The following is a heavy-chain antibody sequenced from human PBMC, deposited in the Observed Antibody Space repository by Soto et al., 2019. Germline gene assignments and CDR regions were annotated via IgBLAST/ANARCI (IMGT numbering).Heavy chain of an antibody. CDR3: AKDRPPDGISTFDF. V-gene: IGHV3-23*01. CDR1: GFTFNTYT. D-gene: IGHD3-3*01. J-gene: IGHJ4*02. CDR2: IGGSGGRT. Sequence: GGSLRLSCAASGFTFNTYTMNWLRQAPGKGLEWVSGIGGSGGRTYYADSVKGRFTISRDTSKNTLYLQMNSLSAEDTAVYYCAKDRPPDGISTFDFWGQGTLVTVSS.